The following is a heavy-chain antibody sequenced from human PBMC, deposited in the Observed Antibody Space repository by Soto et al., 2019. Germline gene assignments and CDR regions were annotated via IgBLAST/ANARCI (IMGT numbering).Heavy chain of an antibody. Sequence: PGGSLRLSXAASGFTFDDYAMHWVRQGPGKGLEWVSRISWNSNTIVYADSVKGRFTISRDNAENSLYLQMNSLRAEDTAMYYCAKDTNSGGPAPIDYWGQGTMVTVS. CDR2: ISWNSNTI. V-gene: IGHV3-9*01. CDR1: GFTFDDYA. CDR3: AKDTNSGGPAPIDY. J-gene: IGHJ4*02. D-gene: IGHD3-10*01.